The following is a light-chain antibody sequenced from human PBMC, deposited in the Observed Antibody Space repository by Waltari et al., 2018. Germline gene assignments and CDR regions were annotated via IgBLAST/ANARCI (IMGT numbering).Light chain of an antibody. V-gene: IGLV6-57*04. CDR3: QSFDDNEKV. CDR2: EDS. Sequence: NFMLTQPHSVSESPGKTEIMSCTRSSGSTASNYVQWYQQRPGSAPTSVIYEDSQRPSGDLDRFSGSIDSSSNSASLTISGLKTEDEPDYCCQSFDDNEKVFGGGTKVTVL. J-gene: IGLJ3*02. CDR1: SGSTASNY.